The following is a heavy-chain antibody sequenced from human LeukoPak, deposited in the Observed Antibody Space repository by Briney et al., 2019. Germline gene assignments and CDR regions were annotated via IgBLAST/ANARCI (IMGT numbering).Heavy chain of an antibody. J-gene: IGHJ6*03. Sequence: SETLSLTCAVYGGSFSGYYWSWIRQPPGKGLEWIGEINHSGSTNYDPSLKSRVTISVDTSKNQFSLKLSSVTAADTAVYYCARGPQYYDILTGSRIYYYYYYMDVWGKGTTVTVSS. CDR1: GGSFSGYY. D-gene: IGHD3-9*01. CDR2: INHSGST. CDR3: ARGPQYYDILTGSRIYYYYYYMDV. V-gene: IGHV4-34*01.